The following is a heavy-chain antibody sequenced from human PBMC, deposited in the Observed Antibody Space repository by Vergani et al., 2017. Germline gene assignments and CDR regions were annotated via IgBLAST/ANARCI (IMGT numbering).Heavy chain of an antibody. J-gene: IGHJ5*01. D-gene: IGHD5-24*01. V-gene: IGHV3-7*01. Sequence: EVLLVESGGDLVQPGGSLRLSCEASGFNFQIYWMGWVRQTAEKGLEWVANIKQDGSEDYYVDSVKGRFTITRDNAKKFIYLQMNSLRADDTAVYHCVRGGLATIYNWFDPWGQGTRVTVSS. CDR1: GFNFQIYW. CDR2: IKQDGSED. CDR3: VRGGLATIYNWFDP.